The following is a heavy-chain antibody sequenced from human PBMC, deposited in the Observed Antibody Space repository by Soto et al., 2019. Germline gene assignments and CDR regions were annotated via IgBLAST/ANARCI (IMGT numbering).Heavy chain of an antibody. Sequence: QVQLVESGGGVVQPGRSLRLSCAASGFTFNDYGMQWVRQAPGKGLEWVAAIWYDGTNQYYADSVKGRFTISRDNSKNTVFLQMNSLRADDTAVYYCARDRIAVSNVPPGYWGQGTLVTVSS. D-gene: IGHD6-19*01. V-gene: IGHV3-33*01. CDR2: IWYDGTNQ. J-gene: IGHJ4*02. CDR3: ARDRIAVSNVPPGY. CDR1: GFTFNDYG.